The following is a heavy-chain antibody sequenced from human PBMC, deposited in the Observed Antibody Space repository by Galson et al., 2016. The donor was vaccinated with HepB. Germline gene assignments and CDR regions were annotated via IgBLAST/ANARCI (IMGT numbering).Heavy chain of an antibody. J-gene: IGHJ6*04. Sequence: SLRLSCAASGFTFSSYVMHWVRQGPGKGLEYVSSISSNGGSTYYANSVKGRFTISRDNSKNTLYLQMGSLRVEDMAVYYCAGEDIVATISDYYYGMDVWGKGTTVTVSS. CDR1: GFTFSSYV. CDR3: AGEDIVATISDYYYGMDV. CDR2: ISSNGGST. D-gene: IGHD5-12*01. V-gene: IGHV3-64*01.